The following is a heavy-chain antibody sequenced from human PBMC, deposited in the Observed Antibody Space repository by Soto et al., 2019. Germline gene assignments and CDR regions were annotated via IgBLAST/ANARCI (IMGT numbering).Heavy chain of an antibody. CDR2: IYYDGSP. CDR3: ARQSAYQDSSAYYPFDY. CDR1: GGSLSGYY. J-gene: IGHJ4*02. D-gene: IGHD3-22*01. V-gene: IGHV4-59*01. Sequence: SETLSLTCTVSGGSLSGYYWSWIRQPPGKGLEWIAYIYYDGSPKYSPSLKSRVTISVDTSKNQFSLKLSSVTAADTAVYYCARQSAYQDSSAYYPFDYWGQGTLVTVSS.